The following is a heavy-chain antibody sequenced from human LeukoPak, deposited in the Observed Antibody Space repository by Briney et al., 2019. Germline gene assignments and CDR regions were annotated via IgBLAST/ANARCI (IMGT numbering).Heavy chain of an antibody. J-gene: IGHJ4*02. CDR1: GYTLTSYD. CDR2: TNLNAGNT. CDR3: AREGAAAGSYFDY. Sequence: GASVKVSCKASGYTLTSYDINWGRQATGQGLEWMGWTNLNAGNTGYAQKFQGRVTITRNTSISTAYMELSSLRSEDTAVYYCAREGAAAGSYFDYWGQGTLVTVSS. D-gene: IGHD6-13*01. V-gene: IGHV1-8*03.